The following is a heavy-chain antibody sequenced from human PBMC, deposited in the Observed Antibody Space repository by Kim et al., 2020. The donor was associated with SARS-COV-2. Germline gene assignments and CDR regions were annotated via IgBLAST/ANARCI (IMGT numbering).Heavy chain of an antibody. CDR2: INHSGST. Sequence: SETLSLTCAVYGGSFSGYYWSWIRQPPGKGLEWIGEINHSGSTNYNPSLKSRVTISVDTSKNQFSLKLSSVTAADTAVYYCARSMVITIFGVVPAEFDPWGQGTLVTVSS. D-gene: IGHD3-3*01. V-gene: IGHV4-34*01. CDR1: GGSFSGYY. J-gene: IGHJ5*02. CDR3: ARSMVITIFGVVPAEFDP.